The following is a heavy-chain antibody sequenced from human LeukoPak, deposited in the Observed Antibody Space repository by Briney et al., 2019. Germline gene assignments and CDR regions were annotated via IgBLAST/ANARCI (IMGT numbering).Heavy chain of an antibody. Sequence: PSGTLSLTCAVSGGSISSSNWWSWVRPPPGKGLEWIGEIYHSGSTNYNPSLKSRVTISVDKSKNQFSLKLSSVTAADTAVYYCARSGSSRDYYFDYWGQGTLVTVSS. CDR2: IYHSGST. J-gene: IGHJ4*02. CDR1: GGSISSSNW. V-gene: IGHV4-4*02. D-gene: IGHD1-26*01. CDR3: ARSGSSRDYYFDY.